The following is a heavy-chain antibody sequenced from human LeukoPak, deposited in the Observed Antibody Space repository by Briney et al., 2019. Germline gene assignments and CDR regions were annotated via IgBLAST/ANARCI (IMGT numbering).Heavy chain of an antibody. J-gene: IGHJ6*03. CDR3: ARSELGRYYYYYMDV. V-gene: IGHV3-66*02. CDR1: GFTFSNNY. Sequence: GGSLRLSCAASGFTFSNNYMSWVRQAPGKGLEGVSVIYSGGSTYYSDSVKGRFTISRDNSKNTLYLQMNSLRVEDTAVYYCARSELGRYYYYYMDVWGKGTTVTVSS. CDR2: IYSGGST. D-gene: IGHD1-7*01.